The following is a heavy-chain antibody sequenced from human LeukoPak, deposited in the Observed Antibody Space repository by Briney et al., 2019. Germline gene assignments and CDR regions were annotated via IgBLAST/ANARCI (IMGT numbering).Heavy chain of an antibody. Sequence: GGSLRLSCVVSGFTFSDYSMNWVRQAPGKGLEWISYIAGSSEIYYSDSVKGRFTISRDNAKNSLFLQMDSLRAEDTAVYYCARDYDWSVDYWGQGTVVTVSS. V-gene: IGHV3-69-1*02. D-gene: IGHD1-1*01. J-gene: IGHJ4*02. CDR3: ARDYDWSVDY. CDR1: GFTFSDYS. CDR2: IAGSSEI.